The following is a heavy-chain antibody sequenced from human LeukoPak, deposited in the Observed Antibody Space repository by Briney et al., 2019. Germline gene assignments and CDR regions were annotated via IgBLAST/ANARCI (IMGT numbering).Heavy chain of an antibody. D-gene: IGHD1-26*01. CDR2: IDHSGSI. V-gene: IGHV4-34*01. CDR1: GESFSGHY. CDR3: ARDPVGAGRFDY. Sequence: SETLSLTCAVYGESFSGHYWNWIRQPPGKGLEWIGEIDHSGSINYNPSLKSRVTISVDTSKNQFSLKLSSVTAADTAVYYCARDPVGAGRFDYWGQGTLVTVSS. J-gene: IGHJ4*02.